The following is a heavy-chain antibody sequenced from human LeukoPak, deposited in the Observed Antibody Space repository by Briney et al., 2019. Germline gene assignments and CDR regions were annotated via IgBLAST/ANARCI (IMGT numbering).Heavy chain of an antibody. CDR1: GGSVSSSGYY. D-gene: IGHD6-13*01. CDR2: IYDSGNT. Sequence: SETLSLACTVSGGSVSSSGYYWGWIRQPPGKGLEWIRTIYDSGNTYSIPFLKSRPTISVDTSKTQCSLKLRSLTAAYTAGYYCARHSSSWSPGTAYWGQGSLVTVSS. CDR3: ARHSSSWSPGTAY. J-gene: IGHJ4*02. V-gene: IGHV4-39*01.